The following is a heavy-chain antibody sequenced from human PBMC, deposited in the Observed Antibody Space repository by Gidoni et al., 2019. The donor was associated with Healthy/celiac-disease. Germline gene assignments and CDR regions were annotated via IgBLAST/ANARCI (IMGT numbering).Heavy chain of an antibody. D-gene: IGHD3-22*01. CDR1: GFTFSSYW. V-gene: IGHV3-7*01. J-gene: IGHJ6*02. CDR2: IKQDGSEK. CDR3: ARAETYYYDSSGYYHYGMDV. Sequence: EVQLVESGGGLVQPGGSLRLSCAASGFTFSSYWMSWVRQAPGKGLEWVANIKQDGSEKYYVDSVKGRFTISRDNAKNLLYLQMNSLRAEDTAVYYCARAETYYYDSSGYYHYGMDVWGQGTTVTVSS.